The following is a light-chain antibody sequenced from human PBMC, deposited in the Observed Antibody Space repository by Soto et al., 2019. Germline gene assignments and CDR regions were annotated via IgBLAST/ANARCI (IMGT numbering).Light chain of an antibody. CDR1: QSISSW. CDR3: QQVNSYPQT. CDR2: AAF. J-gene: IGKJ5*01. V-gene: IGKV1-5*01. Sequence: DIQMTQSPSSLSASVGDRVTITCRASQSISSWLAWYQQKPGKAPKLLIYAAFTLHSGVPARFSGSRSGTDFTLTISSLQPEDFATYYCQQVNSYPQTFGQGTRLEIK.